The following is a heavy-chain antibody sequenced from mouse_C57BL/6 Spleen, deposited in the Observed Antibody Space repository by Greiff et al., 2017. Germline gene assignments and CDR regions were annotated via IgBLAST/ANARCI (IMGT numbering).Heavy chain of an antibody. Sequence: EVKLMESGPGLVKPSQSLSLTCSVTGYSITSGYYWNWIRQFPGNKLEWMGYISYDGSNNSNPSLKNRISITRDTSKNQFFLTLNSVTTEDTATYYCARGYDYGYFDVWGTGTTVTVSS. CDR1: GYSITSGYY. D-gene: IGHD2-3*01. CDR2: ISYDGSN. CDR3: ARGYDYGYFDV. J-gene: IGHJ1*03. V-gene: IGHV3-6*01.